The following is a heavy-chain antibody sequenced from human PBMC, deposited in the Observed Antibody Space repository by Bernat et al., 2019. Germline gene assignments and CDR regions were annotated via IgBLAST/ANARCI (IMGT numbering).Heavy chain of an antibody. V-gene: IGHV3-74*01. CDR2: VNGDGSST. J-gene: IGHJ4*02. Sequence: EVQLVESGGGLVQPGGSLRLSCAASGLTFSSFWMHWVRQAPGKGLVWVSRVNGDGSSTSYADSVKGRFTISRDNAKTTLYLQMNSLRAEDTAVYYCAKAEYRSSSRHFDYWGQGTLVTVSS. CDR3: AKAEYRSSSRHFDY. D-gene: IGHD6-6*01. CDR1: GLTFSSFW.